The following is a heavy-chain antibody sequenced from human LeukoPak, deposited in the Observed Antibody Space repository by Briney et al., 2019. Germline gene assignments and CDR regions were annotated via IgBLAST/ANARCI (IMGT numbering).Heavy chain of an antibody. CDR1: GFTFSSYW. CDR2: IYSGGST. Sequence: QPGGSLRLSCAASGFTFSSYWMSWVRQAPGKGLEWVSVIYSGGSTYYTDSVKVRFTISRDNSKNTLYLQMNSLRAEDTAVYYCARVTASGGSRHFDYWGQGTLVTVSS. J-gene: IGHJ4*02. CDR3: ARVTASGGSRHFDY. V-gene: IGHV3-66*02. D-gene: IGHD2-15*01.